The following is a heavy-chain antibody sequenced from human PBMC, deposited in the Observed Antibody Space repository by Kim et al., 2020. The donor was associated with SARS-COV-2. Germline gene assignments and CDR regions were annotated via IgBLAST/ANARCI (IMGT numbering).Heavy chain of an antibody. V-gene: IGHV3-48*02. J-gene: IGHJ4*02. D-gene: IGHD3-22*01. CDR3: ARCYDSSGYYPTFDF. Sequence: DPVKSRFTITRDNDKNSLYLQMNSLRDEDTAVYYCARCYDSSGYYPTFDFWGQGTLVAVSS.